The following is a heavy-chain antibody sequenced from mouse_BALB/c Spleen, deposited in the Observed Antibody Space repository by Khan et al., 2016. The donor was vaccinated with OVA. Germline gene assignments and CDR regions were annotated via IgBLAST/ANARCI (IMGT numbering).Heavy chain of an antibody. V-gene: IGHV1-77*01. CDR2: ISPGSGDT. Sequence: QVQLQQSGAELARPGASVKLSCKASGYTFTDYYINWVKQRTGQGLEWIGEISPGSGDTYYNEKFKGKATLTAEKSSTTAYMQLSSLKSEDYAVYFCARRNYFGYTFAYWGQGTLVTGSA. D-gene: IGHD1-2*01. CDR3: ARRNYFGYTFAY. CDR1: GYTFTDYY. J-gene: IGHJ3*01.